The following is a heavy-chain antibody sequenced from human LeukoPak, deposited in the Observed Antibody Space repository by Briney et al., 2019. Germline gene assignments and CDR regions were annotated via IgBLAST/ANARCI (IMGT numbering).Heavy chain of an antibody. CDR2: ITSNSYI. CDR3: AIGSMGRIAGPNYD. J-gene: IGHJ4*02. D-gene: IGHD1-7*01. V-gene: IGHV3-21*01. Sequence: GGSLRLSCAASGFTFSDFSMSWVRQAPGRGLEWVSVITSNSYIFDADSVKGRFTISRDNAKKSLYLQMNSLKAEETAVYYWAIGSMGRIAGPNYDWGRGTLVTV. CDR1: GFTFSDFS.